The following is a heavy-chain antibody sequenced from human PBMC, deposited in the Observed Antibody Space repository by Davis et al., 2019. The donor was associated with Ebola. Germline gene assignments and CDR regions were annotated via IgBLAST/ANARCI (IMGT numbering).Heavy chain of an antibody. CDR2: FSDRSEMT. Sequence: GESLNIPCAAPGFAFSNNAMTWVRQAPGKGLEWVSSFSDRSEMTYYADSVKGRFTISRDSSKSTLYLQMSSLRAEDTAVYYCAKHRGVAWNAMDVWGQGTTVTVSS. CDR1: GFAFSNNA. J-gene: IGHJ6*02. D-gene: IGHD1-14*01. V-gene: IGHV3-23*01. CDR3: AKHRGVAWNAMDV.